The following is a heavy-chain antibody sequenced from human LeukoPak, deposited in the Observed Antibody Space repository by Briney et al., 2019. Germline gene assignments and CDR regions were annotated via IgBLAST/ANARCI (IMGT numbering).Heavy chain of an antibody. CDR2: ISYDGSNK. V-gene: IGHV3-30*18. Sequence: GGSLRLSCAASGFTFSSYRMHGVRQPPGKGLEGVAVISYDGSNKYYADSVKGRFTISRDNPKKTLTLQMNGLRAEDRAVYYCAKDAGSGLRGYSYGSFASDFDIWGQGTMVTVSS. CDR1: GFTFSSYR. J-gene: IGHJ3*02. CDR3: AKDAGSGLRGYSYGSFASDFDI. D-gene: IGHD5-18*01.